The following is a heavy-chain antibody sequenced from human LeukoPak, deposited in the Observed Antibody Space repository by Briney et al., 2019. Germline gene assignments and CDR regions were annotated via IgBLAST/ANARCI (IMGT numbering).Heavy chain of an antibody. CDR1: GYTFTGYY. V-gene: IGHV1-2*02. D-gene: IGHD5-18*01. CDR2: INPNSGGT. CDR3: ARDSVLREPGYSYGY. J-gene: IGHJ4*02. Sequence: ASVKVSCKASGYTFTGYYMHWVRQAPGQGLEWMGWINPNSGGTNYAQKFQGRVTMTRDTSISTAYMELSRLRSDDTAVYYCARDSVLREPGYSYGYWGQGTLVTVSS.